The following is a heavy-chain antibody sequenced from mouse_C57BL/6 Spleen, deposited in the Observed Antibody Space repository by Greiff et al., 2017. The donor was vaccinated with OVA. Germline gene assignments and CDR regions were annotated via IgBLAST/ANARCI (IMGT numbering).Heavy chain of an antibody. D-gene: IGHD2-5*01. J-gene: IGHJ3*01. CDR1: GYAFSSYW. CDR3: ARCYNNGNAY. CDR2: IYPGDGDT. Sequence: VQLQQSGAELVKPGGSVKISCKASGYAFSSYWMNWVKQRPGKGLEWIGQIYPGDGDTNYNGKFKGKATLTADKSSSTAYMQLSSLTYENYAVYCCARCYNNGNAYWGQGTLVTVSA. V-gene: IGHV1-80*01.